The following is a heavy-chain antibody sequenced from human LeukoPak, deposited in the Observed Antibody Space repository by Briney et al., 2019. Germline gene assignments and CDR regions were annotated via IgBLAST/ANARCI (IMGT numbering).Heavy chain of an antibody. D-gene: IGHD6-19*01. CDR2: IYYSGST. CDR3: AREYSSGHFDY. V-gene: IGHV4-39*01. J-gene: IGHJ4*02. Sequence: PSETLFLTCTVSGGSISSSSYYWGWIRQPPGKGLEWIGSIYYSGSTYYNPSLKSRVTISVDTSKNQFSLKLSSVTAADTAVYYCAREYSSGHFDYWGQGTLVTVSS. CDR1: GGSISSSSYY.